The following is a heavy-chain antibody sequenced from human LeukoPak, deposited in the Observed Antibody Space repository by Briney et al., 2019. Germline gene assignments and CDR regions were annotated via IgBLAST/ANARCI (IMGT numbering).Heavy chain of an antibody. J-gene: IGHJ6*03. CDR3: ARGRRSGSYTSTNYYYYMDV. CDR1: GYTFTSYD. D-gene: IGHD1-26*01. V-gene: IGHV1-8*01. CDR2: MNPNRGNR. Sequence: ASVAVSCMASGYTFTSYDINWVRQDTGQGSEWMGWMNPNRGNRGYPQKFQGRVTMTRNTSISTAYMELSSLRSEDTAVYYCARGRRSGSYTSTNYYYYMDVWGKGTTVTISS.